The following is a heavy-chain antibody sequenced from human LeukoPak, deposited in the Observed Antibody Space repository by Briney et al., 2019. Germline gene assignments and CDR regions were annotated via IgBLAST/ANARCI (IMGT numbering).Heavy chain of an antibody. V-gene: IGHV5-51*01. CDR3: ARSHTLDRITKYYFDF. Sequence: KRGESLKISCQGSGYSFTNYWIGLVRQMPGKGLEGMGIIYPGDSDTKYSPSFQGQVTISADTSITTAYLQWSSLEASDTAIYYCARSHTLDRITKYYFDFWGQGTLVTVSS. D-gene: IGHD1-14*01. CDR1: GYSFTNYW. J-gene: IGHJ4*02. CDR2: IYPGDSDT.